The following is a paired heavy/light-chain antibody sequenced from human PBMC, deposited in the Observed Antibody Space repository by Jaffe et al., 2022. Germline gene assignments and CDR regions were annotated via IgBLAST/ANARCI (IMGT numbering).Heavy chain of an antibody. Sequence: EVQLVESGGGLVQPGGSLRLSCAASGFTFNDHFIDWVRQAPGKGLEWVGRVRNKANFYSTAYAASVTGRFTVSRDDSKNSVFLHMNSLKIEDTAVYYCARDNTVYGLDYLGQGTPVTVSS. CDR3: ARDNTVYGLDY. J-gene: IGHJ4*02. CDR2: VRNKANFYST. D-gene: IGHD4-17*01. V-gene: IGHV3-72*01. CDR1: GFTFNDHF.
Light chain of an antibody. CDR3: LLYYGVPHLWM. CDR1: TGAVTSGNH. Sequence: QAVVTQEPSLTVPPGGTVTLTCASSTGAVTSGNHANWFQQKPGQAPRALIYGTSNRHSWTPARFSGSLLGGKAALTLSDVQPEDEGYYHCLLYYGVPHLWMYGGGTNLTVL. CDR2: GTS. J-gene: IGLJ3*02. V-gene: IGLV7-43*01.